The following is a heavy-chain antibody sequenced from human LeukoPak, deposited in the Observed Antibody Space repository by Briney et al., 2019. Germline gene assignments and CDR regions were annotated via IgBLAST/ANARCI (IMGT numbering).Heavy chain of an antibody. D-gene: IGHD3-16*01. J-gene: IGHJ3*02. CDR2: ISWNSGIR. CDR1: GFTFSSYW. CDR3: AKGHSGPGGGLNI. Sequence: GGSLRLSCVASGFTFSSYWMAWVRQAPGKGLEWVSGISWNSGIRDYADSVKGRFTISRDNARISLYLQMNSLRAEDTALYYCAKGHSGPGGGLNIWGQGTMVTVSS. V-gene: IGHV3-9*01.